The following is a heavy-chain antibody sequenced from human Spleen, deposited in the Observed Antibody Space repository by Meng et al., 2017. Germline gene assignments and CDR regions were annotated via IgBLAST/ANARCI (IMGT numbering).Heavy chain of an antibody. D-gene: IGHD2-21*01. J-gene: IGHJ4*02. CDR1: GGSISSGDYY. V-gene: IGHV4-30-4*01. Sequence: QVQLQESGPGLVKPSQTLSPTRTVPGGSISSGDYYWSWIRQPPGKGLEWIGYIYNSGSTYYNPSLKSRVTISVDTSKNQFSLKLRFVTAADTAVYYCAREGRSHQVGVSVYWGQGNLVTVSS. CDR3: AREGRSHQVGVSVY. CDR2: IYNSGST.